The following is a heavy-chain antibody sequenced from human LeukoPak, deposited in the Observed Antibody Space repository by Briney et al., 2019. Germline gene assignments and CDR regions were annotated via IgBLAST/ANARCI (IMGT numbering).Heavy chain of an antibody. CDR1: GDSISSGDYY. V-gene: IGHV4-61*02. J-gene: IGHJ6*03. D-gene: IGHD2-2*02. CDR3: ARVRQDIVVVPAAITRHYYYMDV. Sequence: SETLSLTCTVSGDSISSGDYYWSWIRQPAGKGLEWIGRISSSGSTNYNPSLKSRVTISVDTSKNQFSLKLSSVTAADTAVYYCARVRQDIVVVPAAITRHYYYMDVWGKGTTVTISS. CDR2: ISSSGST.